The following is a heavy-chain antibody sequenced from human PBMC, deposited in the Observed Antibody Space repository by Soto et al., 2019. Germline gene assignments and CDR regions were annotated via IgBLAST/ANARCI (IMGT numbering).Heavy chain of an antibody. V-gene: IGHV3-48*02. CDR3: ARGSSSSLYYYYYGMDV. Sequence: PGGSLRLSCAASGFTFSSYSMNWVRQAPGKGLEWASYISSSSSTIYYADSVKGRFTISRDNAKNPLYLQMNSLRDEDTAVYYCARGSSSSLYYYYYGMDVWGQGTTVTVSS. CDR1: GFTFSSYS. D-gene: IGHD6-13*01. J-gene: IGHJ6*02. CDR2: ISSSSSTI.